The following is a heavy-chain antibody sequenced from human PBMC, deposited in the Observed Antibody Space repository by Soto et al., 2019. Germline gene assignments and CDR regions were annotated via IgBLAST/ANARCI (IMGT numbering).Heavy chain of an antibody. Sequence: PSESLSLTCAVYGGSFCGYYWSWIRQPPGKGLEWIGEINHSGSTNYNPSLKSRVTISVDTSKNQFSLKLSSVTAADTAVYYCARLRFYCSGGSCYRNDFDYWGQGTLVTVSS. V-gene: IGHV4-34*01. CDR1: GGSFCGYY. D-gene: IGHD2-15*01. J-gene: IGHJ4*02. CDR2: INHSGST. CDR3: ARLRFYCSGGSCYRNDFDY.